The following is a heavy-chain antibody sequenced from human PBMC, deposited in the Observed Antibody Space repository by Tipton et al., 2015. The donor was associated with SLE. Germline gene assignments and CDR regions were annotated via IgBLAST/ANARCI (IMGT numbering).Heavy chain of an antibody. V-gene: IGHV4-61*09. CDR1: GGSISSGSYY. Sequence: TLSLTCTVSGGSISSGSYYWSWIRQPAGKGLEWIGYIYTSGSTNYNPSLKSRVTMSVDTSKNQFSLKLSSVTAADTAVYYCARVTFGGVIAADYWGQGTLVTVSS. CDR3: ARVTFGGVIAADY. J-gene: IGHJ4*02. D-gene: IGHD3-16*02. CDR2: IYTSGST.